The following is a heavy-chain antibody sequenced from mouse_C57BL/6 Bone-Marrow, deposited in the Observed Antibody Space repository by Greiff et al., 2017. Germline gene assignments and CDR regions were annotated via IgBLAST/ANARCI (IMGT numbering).Heavy chain of an antibody. D-gene: IGHD2-4*01. CDR1: GYTFTSYW. Sequence: QVHVKQPGAELVMPGASVKLSCKASGYTFTSYWMHWVKQRPGQGLEWIGEIDPSDSYTNYNQKFKGKSTLTVDKSSSTAYMQLSSLTSEDSAVYYCARWDYARDYWGQGTTLTVSS. CDR3: ARWDYARDY. V-gene: IGHV1-69*01. CDR2: IDPSDSYT. J-gene: IGHJ2*01.